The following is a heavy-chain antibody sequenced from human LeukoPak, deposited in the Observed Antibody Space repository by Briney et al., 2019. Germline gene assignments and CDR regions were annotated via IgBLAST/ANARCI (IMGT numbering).Heavy chain of an antibody. CDR3: ARHGSYQLLDIDY. CDR2: IYYSGST. V-gene: IGHV4-59*08. J-gene: IGHJ4*02. D-gene: IGHD2-2*01. CDR1: GGSISIYY. Sequence: SETLSLTCTVSGGSISIYYWSWIRQPPGKGLEWIGYIYYSGSTNYNPSLKSRVTISVDTSKNQFSLKLSSVTAADTAVYYCARHGSYQLLDIDYWGQGTLVTVSS.